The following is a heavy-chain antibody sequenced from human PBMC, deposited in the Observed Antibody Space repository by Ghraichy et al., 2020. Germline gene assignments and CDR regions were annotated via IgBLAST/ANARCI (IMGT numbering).Heavy chain of an antibody. CDR2: ISSNGGST. CDR3: VKAGTEYSSSWRAPYYYYGMDV. Sequence: GGSLRLSEIGRAHVCTPVTRFRLVCGLGIEIKNVSAISSNGGSTYYADSVKCRFTISRDNSKNTLYLQMSSLRAEDTAVYYCVKAGTEYSSSWRAPYYYYGMDVW. D-gene: IGHD6-13*01. V-gene: IGHV3-64D*06. CDR1: AHVCTPVT. J-gene: IGHJ6*01.